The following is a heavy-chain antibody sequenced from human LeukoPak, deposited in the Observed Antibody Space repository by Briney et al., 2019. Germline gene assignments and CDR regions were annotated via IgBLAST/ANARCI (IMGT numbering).Heavy chain of an antibody. CDR3: AKGSDLARYSSRNYYFDY. CDR1: GFTFSSYE. CDR2: ISGSGGST. V-gene: IGHV3-23*01. Sequence: PGGSLRLSCAASGFTFSSYEMNWVRQAPGKGLEWVSAISGSGGSTYYADSVKGRFTISRDNSKNTLYLQMNSLRAEDTAVYYCAKGSDLARYSSRNYYFDYWGQGTLVTVSS. J-gene: IGHJ4*02. D-gene: IGHD6-13*01.